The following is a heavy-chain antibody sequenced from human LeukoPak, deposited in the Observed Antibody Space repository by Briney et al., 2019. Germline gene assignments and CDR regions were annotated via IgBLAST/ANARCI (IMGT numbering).Heavy chain of an antibody. CDR1: GGSISSYY. J-gene: IGHJ4*02. D-gene: IGHD3-22*01. CDR2: IYYSGST. CDR3: ARDGGYYDSSGVDY. Sequence: SETLSLTCTVSGGSISSYYWSWIRQPPGKGLEWIGYIYYSGSTYYNPSHKSRVTISVDTSKNQFSLKLSSVTAADTAVYYCARDGGYYDSSGVDYWGQGTLVTVSS. V-gene: IGHV4-59*12.